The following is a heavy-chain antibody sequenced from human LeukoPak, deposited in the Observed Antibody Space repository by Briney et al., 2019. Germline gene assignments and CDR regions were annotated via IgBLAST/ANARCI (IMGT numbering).Heavy chain of an antibody. J-gene: IGHJ4*02. D-gene: IGHD3-22*01. CDR1: GDSISSYY. CDR2: VYYTGRT. CDR3: AKVRGRYYDSSGYYGFVDV. Sequence: SETLSLTCTASGDSISSYYWTWMRQPPGRGLEWIGYVYYTGRTNYNPSLESRVTMAVDTSKNQFSLKVNSVTAADTAVYFCAKVRGRYYDSSGYYGFVDVWGQGILVIVSS. V-gene: IGHV4-59*01.